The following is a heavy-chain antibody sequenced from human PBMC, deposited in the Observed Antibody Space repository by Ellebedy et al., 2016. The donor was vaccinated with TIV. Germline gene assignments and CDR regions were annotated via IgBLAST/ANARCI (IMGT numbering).Heavy chain of an antibody. J-gene: IGHJ5*02. CDR3: ARRLIVVVANNWFDP. CDR2: IYYSGST. CDR1: GGSISSYY. D-gene: IGHD2-15*01. V-gene: IGHV4-59*08. Sequence: SETLSLTCTVSGGSISSYYWSWIRQPPGKGLEWIGYIYYSGSTNYNPSLKSRVTISVDTSKNQFSLKLSSVTAADTAVYYCARRLIVVVANNWFDPWGQGTLVTVSS.